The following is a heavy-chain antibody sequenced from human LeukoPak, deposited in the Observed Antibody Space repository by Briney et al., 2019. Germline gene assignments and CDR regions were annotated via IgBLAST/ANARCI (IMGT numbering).Heavy chain of an antibody. CDR1: GFTFSNYA. Sequence: GGSLRLSCAASGFTFSNYAMHWVRQAPGKGLEYVSTISNNGGSTYYADSVKGRFTISRDNSKNTLYLQMVSLRAEDMAVYYCARGGLYSGYVSHFDYWGQGTLVTVSS. CDR2: ISNNGGST. CDR3: ARGGLYSGYVSHFDY. D-gene: IGHD5-12*01. J-gene: IGHJ4*02. V-gene: IGHV3-64*02.